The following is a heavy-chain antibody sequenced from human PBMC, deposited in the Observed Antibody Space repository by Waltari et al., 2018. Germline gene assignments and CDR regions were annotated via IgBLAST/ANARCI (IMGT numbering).Heavy chain of an antibody. J-gene: IGHJ3*02. CDR3: ARGAPSRITIFGVVTHDAFDI. D-gene: IGHD3-3*01. Sequence: QVQLQESGPGLVKPSETLSLTCTVSGGSISSYYWSWIRQPAGKGLEWIGRIYTSGITNNTPSLKSRVTMSVDTSKNQFSLKLSSGTAADTAVYYCARGAPSRITIFGVVTHDAFDIWGQGTMVTVSS. V-gene: IGHV4-4*07. CDR1: GGSISSYY. CDR2: IYTSGIT.